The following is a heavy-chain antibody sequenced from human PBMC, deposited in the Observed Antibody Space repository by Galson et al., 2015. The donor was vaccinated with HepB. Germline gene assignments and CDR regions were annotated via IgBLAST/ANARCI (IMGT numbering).Heavy chain of an antibody. D-gene: IGHD6-19*01. CDR2: IYYTGGT. J-gene: IGHJ4*02. CDR1: GGSIISAGHY. Sequence: TLSLTCTVSGGSIISAGHYWGWIRQHPGRGLEWIGYIYYTGGTYYSPSLQSRVTIALDTSKNQFSLQLRSVTAADTAVYYCARVGIAVLWGQGTLATVSS. CDR3: ARVGIAVL. V-gene: IGHV4-31*03.